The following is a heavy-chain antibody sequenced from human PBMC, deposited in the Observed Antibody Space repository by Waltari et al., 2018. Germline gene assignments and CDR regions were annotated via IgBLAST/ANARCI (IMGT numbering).Heavy chain of an antibody. J-gene: IGHJ5*02. CDR3: ARGPRTVMP. D-gene: IGHD1-1*01. V-gene: IGHV1-8*02. CDR2: MNPNSGNT. CDR1: GYRFTYYD. Sequence: QVQLVQSGAEVKKPGASVKVSCKASGYRFTYYDINWVRQAAGQGLEWMGWMNPNSGNTEYAQKFQGRVSMTRNNSRNTAYMELRSLTADDTAVYYCARGPRTVMPWGQGTLVTVSS.